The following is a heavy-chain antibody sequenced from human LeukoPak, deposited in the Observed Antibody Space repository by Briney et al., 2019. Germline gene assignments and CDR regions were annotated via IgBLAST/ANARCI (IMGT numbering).Heavy chain of an antibody. J-gene: IGHJ4*02. CDR3: ARRIYDSSGYLLFDY. Sequence: SETLSLTCAVYGGSFSGYYWSWIRQPPGKGLEWIGEINHSGSTNYNPSLKSRVTISVDTSKNQFSLKLSSVTAADTAVYYCARRIYDSSGYLLFDYWGQGTLVTVSS. V-gene: IGHV4-34*01. CDR2: INHSGST. D-gene: IGHD3-22*01. CDR1: GGSFSGYY.